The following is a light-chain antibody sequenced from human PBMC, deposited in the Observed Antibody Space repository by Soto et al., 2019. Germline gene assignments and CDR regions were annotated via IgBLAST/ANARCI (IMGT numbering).Light chain of an antibody. J-gene: IGKJ1*01. Sequence: EIVLTQSPGTLSLSPVERATLSGMASQSVSSYYLAWYQQKPGQAPRLLIYAASSRATGIPDRFSGGGPGTDSTLTISRLEPEDFAVYYCQQHDTSRWTFGQGTKVDI. V-gene: IGKV3-20*01. CDR3: QQHDTSRWT. CDR2: AAS. CDR1: QSVSSYY.